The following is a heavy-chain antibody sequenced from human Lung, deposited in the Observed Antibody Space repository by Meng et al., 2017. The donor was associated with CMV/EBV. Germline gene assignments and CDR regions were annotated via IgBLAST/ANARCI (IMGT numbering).Heavy chain of an antibody. D-gene: IGHD6-19*01. Sequence: GSSLKIXXAASEFSFSNYAMSWVRQAPGRGLAWVSAITASGGSTYYADSVEGRFTVSRDNSKNTLYLQMNSLRAEDTALYYCAKAFSAGWYREYYDDWGQGTXVTVSS. CDR1: EFSFSNYA. J-gene: IGHJ4*02. V-gene: IGHV3-23*01. CDR2: ITASGGST. CDR3: AKAFSAGWYREYYDD.